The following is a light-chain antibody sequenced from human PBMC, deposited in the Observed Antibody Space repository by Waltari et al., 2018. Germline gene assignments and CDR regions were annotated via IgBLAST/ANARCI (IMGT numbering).Light chain of an antibody. CDR2: ATS. V-gene: IGKV1-9*01. CDR3: QQLKSYPIT. J-gene: IGKJ5*01. CDR1: QVILGY. Sequence: TQLTQSPSSLSASVGDRVTITCRASQVILGYLAWYQQRPGKAPKFLIYATSTLRSGVPSRFSGSGSGTDFTLTISDLQPEDFATYYCQQLKSYPITFGQGTRLAIK.